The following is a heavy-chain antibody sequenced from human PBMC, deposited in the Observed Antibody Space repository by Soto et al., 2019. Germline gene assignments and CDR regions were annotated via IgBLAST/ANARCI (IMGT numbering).Heavy chain of an antibody. J-gene: IGHJ1*01. Sequence: QVQLVQSGAEVKKPGASVKVSCKASGYTFTSYGISWVRQAPGQGLEWMGWISAYNGNTNYLQKLQGRVTMTTDTPARTAYMELRSLRSDYTAVYYCARDGGVIALGDLHHWGQGTLVTVSS. CDR1: GYTFTSYG. V-gene: IGHV1-18*04. CDR3: ARDGGVIALGDLHH. D-gene: IGHD3-16*02. CDR2: ISAYNGNT.